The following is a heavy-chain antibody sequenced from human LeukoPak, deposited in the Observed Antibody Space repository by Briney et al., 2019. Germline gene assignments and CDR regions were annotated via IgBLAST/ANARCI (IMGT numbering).Heavy chain of an antibody. J-gene: IGHJ2*01. CDR1: GGSISSGSYY. Sequence: PSETLSLTCTVSGGSISSGSYYWSWIRQPAGKGLEWIGRIYTSGSTNYNPSLKSRVTISVDTSKNQFSLKLSSVTAADTAVYYCARGYYDFWSGYLNWYFDLWGRGTLVTVSS. V-gene: IGHV4-61*02. CDR3: ARGYYDFWSGYLNWYFDL. CDR2: IYTSGST. D-gene: IGHD3-3*01.